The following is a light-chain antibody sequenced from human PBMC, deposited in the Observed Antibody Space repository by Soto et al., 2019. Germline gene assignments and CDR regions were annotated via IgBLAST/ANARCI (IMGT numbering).Light chain of an antibody. CDR1: SSNIGSNT. Sequence: QSVLTQPPSASGTPGQRVTISCSGSSSNIGSNTVNWYQQLPGTAPKLLIYSNNQRPSGVPDRFSGSKSGTSASLAISGLQSEDAADYYCAAWDDSLSVVFGGGTNVTVL. J-gene: IGLJ2*01. V-gene: IGLV1-44*01. CDR2: SNN. CDR3: AAWDDSLSVV.